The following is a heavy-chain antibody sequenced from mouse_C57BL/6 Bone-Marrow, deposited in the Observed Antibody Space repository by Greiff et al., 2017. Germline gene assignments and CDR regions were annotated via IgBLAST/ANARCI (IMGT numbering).Heavy chain of an antibody. CDR2: INPTTGGT. D-gene: IGHD3-3*01. CDR1: GYTFPDYN. CDR3: ARSEGRFDY. Sequence: EVQLQQSGPELVQPGASVKIPCKASGYTFPDYNMDWVKQSHGKSLEWIGDINPTTGGTIYNQKFKGKATLTVDKSSSTAYMELRSLTSEDTAVYDCARSEGRFDYGGQGTTLTGSS. J-gene: IGHJ2*01. V-gene: IGHV1-18*01.